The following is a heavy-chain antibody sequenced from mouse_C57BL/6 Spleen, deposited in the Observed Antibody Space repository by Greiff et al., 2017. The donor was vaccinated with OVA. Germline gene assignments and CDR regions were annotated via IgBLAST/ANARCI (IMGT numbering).Heavy chain of an antibody. J-gene: IGHJ4*01. V-gene: IGHV2-9-1*01. Sequence: VQLKESGPGLVAPSQSLSITCTVSGFSLTSYAISWVRQPPGKGLEWLGVIWPGGGTNYNSALKSRLTISKDNSKRKVFLKMNSLQTDDTASYYCARGGYSNYYAMDYWGQGTSVTVSS. CDR2: IWPGGGT. D-gene: IGHD2-5*01. CDR3: ARGGYSNYYAMDY. CDR1: GFSLTSYA.